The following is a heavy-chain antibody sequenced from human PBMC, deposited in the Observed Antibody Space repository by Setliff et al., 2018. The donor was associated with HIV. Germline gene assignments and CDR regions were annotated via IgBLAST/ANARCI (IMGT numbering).Heavy chain of an antibody. CDR3: AREITYKGELDH. J-gene: IGHJ4*02. V-gene: IGHV3-30*04. D-gene: IGHD3-16*01. Sequence: GALRLSCAASGFTFSNYAIQWVRQAPGKGLEWVAVISNDGSTKYYADSVRGRFTISRDNSKNTLSLQMDSLGAEDSAVYYCAREITYKGELDHWGLGTLVTVSS. CDR2: ISNDGSTK. CDR1: GFTFSNYA.